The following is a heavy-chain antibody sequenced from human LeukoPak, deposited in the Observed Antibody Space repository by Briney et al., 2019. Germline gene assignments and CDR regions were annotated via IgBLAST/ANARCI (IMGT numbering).Heavy chain of an antibody. D-gene: IGHD3-3*01. CDR1: GGSFSGYY. Sequence: PSETLSLTCAVYGGSFSGYYWSWIRQPPGKGLEWIGEINHSGSTNYNPSLTSRVTISVDTSKNQFSLKLSSVTAADTAVYYCARGPNYDFWSGYSPAEYFQHWGQGTLVTVSS. CDR3: ARGPNYDFWSGYSPAEYFQH. CDR2: INHSGST. J-gene: IGHJ1*01. V-gene: IGHV4-34*01.